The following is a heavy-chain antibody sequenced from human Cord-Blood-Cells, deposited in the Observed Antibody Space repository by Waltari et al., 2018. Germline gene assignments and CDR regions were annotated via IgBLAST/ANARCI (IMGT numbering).Heavy chain of an antibody. Sequence: QLQLQESGPGLVKPSETLSLTCTVSGGSISSSSYYWGWIRQPPGKGLEWIGSIYYSGRTYYNPSLKSQVTISVDTSNNQFSLKLCSVTAADTAVYYCARKATGVRFDYWGQGTLVTVSS. V-gene: IGHV4-39*01. J-gene: IGHJ4*02. D-gene: IGHD7-27*01. CDR3: ARKATGVRFDY. CDR1: GGSISSSSYY. CDR2: IYYSGRT.